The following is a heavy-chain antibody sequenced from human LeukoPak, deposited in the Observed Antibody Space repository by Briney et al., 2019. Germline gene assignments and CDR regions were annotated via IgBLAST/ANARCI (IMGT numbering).Heavy chain of an antibody. CDR3: AKVGSGILTGYPVHYYYYYMDV. CDR2: IRYDGSNK. CDR1: GFTFSSYG. V-gene: IGHV3-30*02. D-gene: IGHD3-9*01. Sequence: GGSLRLSCAASGFTFSSYGMHWVRQAPGKGLEWVAFIRYDGSNKYYADSVKGRFTISRDNSKNTLYLQMNSLRAEDTAVYYCAKVGSGILTGYPVHYYYYYMDVWGKGTTVTISS. J-gene: IGHJ6*03.